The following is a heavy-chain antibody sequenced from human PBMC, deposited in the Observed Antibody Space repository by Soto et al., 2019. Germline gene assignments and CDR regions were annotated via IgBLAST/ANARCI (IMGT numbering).Heavy chain of an antibody. D-gene: IGHD6-19*01. CDR2: IKQDGSEK. CDR3: AGGSGWLFDR. J-gene: IGHJ5*02. CDR1: GATLSNYW. V-gene: IGHV3-7*04. Sequence: GGSLRLSCAASGATLSNYWMTWVRQAPGKGLEWVASIKQDGSEKDYVDSLKGRFTISRDNAKNSLYLQMNSLRAEDTAVYYCAGGSGWLFDRWGQGTLVTVSS.